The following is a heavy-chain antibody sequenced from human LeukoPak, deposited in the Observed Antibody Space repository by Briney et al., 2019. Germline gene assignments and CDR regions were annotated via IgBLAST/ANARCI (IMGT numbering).Heavy chain of an antibody. D-gene: IGHD3-10*01. Sequence: SETLSLTCTVSGGSISSYYWSWIRQPAGKGLEWIGRIYTSGSTNYYPSLKSRVTMSVDTSKNQFSLKLSSVTAADTAVYYCARDRRITMVRGPNWFDPWGQGTLVTVSS. J-gene: IGHJ5*02. CDR1: GGSISSYY. V-gene: IGHV4-4*07. CDR2: IYTSGST. CDR3: ARDRRITMVRGPNWFDP.